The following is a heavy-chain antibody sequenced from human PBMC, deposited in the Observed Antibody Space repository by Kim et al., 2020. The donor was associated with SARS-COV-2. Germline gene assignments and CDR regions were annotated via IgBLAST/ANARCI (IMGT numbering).Heavy chain of an antibody. J-gene: IGHJ6*02. CDR1: GFTFSSYG. V-gene: IGHV3-33*01. CDR2: IWYDGSNN. Sequence: GGSLRLSCAASGFTFSSYGMHWVRQAPGKGLEWVAVIWYDGSNNYYADSVKGRFTISRDNSKNTLYLQMNSLRAEDTAVYYCARDLNAEWDPTEGYYGMDVWGQGTTVTVSS. D-gene: IGHD1-26*01. CDR3: ARDLNAEWDPTEGYYGMDV.